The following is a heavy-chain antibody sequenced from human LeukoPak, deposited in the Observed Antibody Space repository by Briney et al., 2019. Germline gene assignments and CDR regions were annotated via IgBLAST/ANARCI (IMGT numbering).Heavy chain of an antibody. CDR3: ARVGAPKSDAFDI. Sequence: ASVKVSCKTSGYTFTGYFMHWVRQAPGQGLEWMGWINPNSGTTNYAQKFQGRVTMTRDTSISTAYMELSRLRSDDTAVYYCARVGAPKSDAFDIWGQGTMVTVSS. CDR1: GYTFTGYF. CDR2: INPNSGTT. V-gene: IGHV1-2*02. J-gene: IGHJ3*02. D-gene: IGHD1-26*01.